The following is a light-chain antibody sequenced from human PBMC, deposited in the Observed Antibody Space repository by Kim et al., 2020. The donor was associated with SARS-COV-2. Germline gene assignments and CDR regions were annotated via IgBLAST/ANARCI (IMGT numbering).Light chain of an antibody. Sequence: SVSPGERATLSCGAGQSVSTYLAWYQQKPGQSPRLLIYGAFNRAPGIPDRFSGSESGTDFTLTISGLEPEDFAVYYCQQYHTSPYNFGPGTKLEI. J-gene: IGKJ2*01. CDR2: GAF. CDR3: QQYHTSPYN. V-gene: IGKV3-20*01. CDR1: QSVSTY.